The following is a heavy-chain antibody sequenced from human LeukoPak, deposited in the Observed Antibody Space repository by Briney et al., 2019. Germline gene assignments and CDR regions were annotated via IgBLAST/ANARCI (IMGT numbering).Heavy chain of an antibody. Sequence: GGSLRLSCAASGLIFSSYAMSWVRQAPEKGLEWVSAISGAGGSTYYADPVKGRFTISRDNSKNTLYLQMNSLRAEDTAVYYCAKVPSCHIADYWGQGTLVTVSS. CDR3: AKVPSCHIADY. V-gene: IGHV3-23*01. J-gene: IGHJ4*02. D-gene: IGHD2-21*01. CDR1: GLIFSSYA. CDR2: ISGAGGST.